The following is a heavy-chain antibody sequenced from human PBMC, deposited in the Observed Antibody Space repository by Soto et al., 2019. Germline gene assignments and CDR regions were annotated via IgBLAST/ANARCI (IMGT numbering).Heavy chain of an antibody. V-gene: IGHV1-69*01. CDR2: IIPIFGTA. J-gene: IGHJ3*02. CDR1: GGTFSSYA. Sequence: QVQLVQSGAEVKKPGSSVKVSCKASGGTFSSYAISWVRQAPGQGLEWMGGIIPIFGTANYAQKFQGRVTTTADESTSTAYMELSSLRSEDTAVYYCARDPGGDCSGGSCYAEHAFDIWGQGTMVTVSS. D-gene: IGHD2-15*01. CDR3: ARDPGGDCSGGSCYAEHAFDI.